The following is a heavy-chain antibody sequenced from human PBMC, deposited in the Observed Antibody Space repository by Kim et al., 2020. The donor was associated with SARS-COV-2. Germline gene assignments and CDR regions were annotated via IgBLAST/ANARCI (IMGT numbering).Heavy chain of an antibody. Sequence: SETLSLTCTVSGGSISSSSYYWGWIRQPPGKGLEWIGSIYYSGSTYYNPSLKSRVTISVDTSKNQFSLKLSSVTAADTAVYYCASYLPPAVATSFDPWGQGTLVTVSS. V-gene: IGHV4-39*01. CDR3: ASYLPPAVATSFDP. D-gene: IGHD5-12*01. CDR2: IYYSGST. J-gene: IGHJ5*02. CDR1: GGSISSSSYY.